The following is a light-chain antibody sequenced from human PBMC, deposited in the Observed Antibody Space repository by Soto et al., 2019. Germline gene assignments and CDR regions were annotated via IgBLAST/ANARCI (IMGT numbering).Light chain of an antibody. CDR2: EAS. Sequence: DIVMTQSPDSLAVSLGERATINCKSSQSVFSSSAKKDYLAWFQQKAGQAPKTLIYEASTREPRVPDRFSGSGSGTEFTLTISNLQAEDVATYYCQQYLSAPLTFGQGTKVEIK. V-gene: IGKV4-1*01. CDR1: QSVFSSSAKKDY. CDR3: QQYLSAPLT. J-gene: IGKJ2*01.